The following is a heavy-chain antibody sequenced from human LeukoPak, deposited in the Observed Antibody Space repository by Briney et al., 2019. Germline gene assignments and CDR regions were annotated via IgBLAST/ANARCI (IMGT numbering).Heavy chain of an antibody. Sequence: PGGSLRLPCAASGFTFSIYGMLCARGAPGKALEGVAFIRYDGSNKYYADSVKGRFTISRDNSKNTLYLQMNSLRAEDTAVYYCAKDKDSRYSGSYYLDYWGQGTLVTVSS. D-gene: IGHD1-26*01. CDR3: AKDKDSRYSGSYYLDY. CDR1: GFTFSIYG. CDR2: IRYDGSNK. V-gene: IGHV3-30*02. J-gene: IGHJ4*02.